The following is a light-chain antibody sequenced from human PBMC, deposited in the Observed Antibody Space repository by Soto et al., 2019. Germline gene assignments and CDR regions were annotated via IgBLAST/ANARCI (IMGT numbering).Light chain of an antibody. CDR1: QSVSAW. CDR3: QQVQSFPLT. CDR2: AAS. Sequence: IQMTQIPSSVSASVGDRVTITCRASQSVSAWLGWYQQKPGKAPKLLIYAASSLQSGVPSSFRGSGFGTDFTLTISSLQAEDFATYYCQQVQSFPLTFGGGTRVEIK. J-gene: IGKJ4*01. V-gene: IGKV1-12*01.